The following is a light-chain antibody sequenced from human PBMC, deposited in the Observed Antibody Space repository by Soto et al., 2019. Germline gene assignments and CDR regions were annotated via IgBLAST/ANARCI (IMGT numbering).Light chain of an antibody. CDR2: WAS. CDR1: QSVLYSSNNKNY. V-gene: IGKV4-1*01. J-gene: IGKJ4*01. CDR3: QQYNNWPLT. Sequence: DIVMTQSPDSLAVSLGERATINCKSSQSVLYSSNNKNYLAWYQQKPGQPPKLLIYWASTRESGVHDRFSGSGSGTDFTLTIRSLQAEDVAVYYCQQYNNWPLTFGEGTKVDIK.